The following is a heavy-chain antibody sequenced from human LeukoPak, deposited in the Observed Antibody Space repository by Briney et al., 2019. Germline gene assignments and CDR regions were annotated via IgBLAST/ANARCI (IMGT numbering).Heavy chain of an antibody. D-gene: IGHD4-17*01. CDR2: IKQDGSEK. J-gene: IGHJ4*02. Sequence: GGSLRLSCAASGFTFSSYWMSWVCQAPGKGLEWVANIKQDGSEKYYVDSVKGRFTISRDNAKNSLYLQMNSLRAEDTAVYYCAREGGSSTTAFDYWGQGTLVTVSS. CDR3: AREGGSSTTAFDY. CDR1: GFTFSSYW. V-gene: IGHV3-7*01.